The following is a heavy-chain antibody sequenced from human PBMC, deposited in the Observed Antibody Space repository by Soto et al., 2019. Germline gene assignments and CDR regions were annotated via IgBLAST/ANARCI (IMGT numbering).Heavy chain of an antibody. CDR3: ARRADEYYDILTGSRPFDY. CDR1: GGSISSSSYY. Sequence: PSETLSLTCTVSGGSISSSSYYWGWIRQPPGKGLEWIGSIYYSGSTYYNPSLRSRVTISVDTSKNQFSLKLSSVTAADTAVYYCARRADEYYDILTGSRPFDYWGQGTLVTVSS. V-gene: IGHV4-39*01. CDR2: IYYSGST. J-gene: IGHJ4*02. D-gene: IGHD3-9*01.